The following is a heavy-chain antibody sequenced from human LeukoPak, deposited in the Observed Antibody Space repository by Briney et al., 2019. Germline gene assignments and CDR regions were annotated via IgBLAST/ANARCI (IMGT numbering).Heavy chain of an antibody. D-gene: IGHD2-21*02. CDR3: TRDFGSGVVVTAIVD. Sequence: GGSLRLSCAASGFTFSNYWMSCVRQAPGGGLEWVANIKPDGSEKYYVDSVKGRFTISRDNAKNSLFLQMNSLRAEDTATYYCTRDFGSGVVVTAIVDWGQGTLVTVSS. CDR2: IKPDGSEK. J-gene: IGHJ4*02. CDR1: GFTFSNYW. V-gene: IGHV3-7*01.